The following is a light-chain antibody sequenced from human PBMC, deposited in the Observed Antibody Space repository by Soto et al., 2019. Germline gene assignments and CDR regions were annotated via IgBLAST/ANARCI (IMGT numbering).Light chain of an antibody. J-gene: IGKJ1*01. CDR2: AAS. CDR1: QSISSY. CDR3: QQSYSTPWT. V-gene: IGKV1-39*01. Sequence: DIQMTQSPSSLSASVGDRVTITCRASQSISSYLNWYQQKPGKAPKLLIYAASSLQIGGPSRFSGSGSWTDFTLTISSLQPEDFATYYCQQSYSTPWTFGQGTKVEIK.